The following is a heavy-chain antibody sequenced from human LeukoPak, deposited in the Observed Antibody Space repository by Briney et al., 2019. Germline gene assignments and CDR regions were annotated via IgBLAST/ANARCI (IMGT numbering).Heavy chain of an antibody. Sequence: GGSLRLSCAASGFTFSSYAMHWVRQAPGKGLEWVAVISYDGSNKYYADSVKGRFTISRDNSKNTLYLQMNSLRAEDTAVYYCARGPILDYYDSSGTYDRPFDYWGQGTLVTVSS. CDR1: GFTFSSYA. V-gene: IGHV3-30-3*01. CDR3: ARGPILDYYDSSGTYDRPFDY. J-gene: IGHJ4*02. D-gene: IGHD3-22*01. CDR2: ISYDGSNK.